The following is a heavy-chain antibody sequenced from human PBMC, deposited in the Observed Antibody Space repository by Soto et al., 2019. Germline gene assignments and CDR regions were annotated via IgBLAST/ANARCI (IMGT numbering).Heavy chain of an antibody. J-gene: IGHJ5*02. CDR3: ARRQAEYYDSSGYYYNWFDP. CDR1: GYTFTSYG. Sequence: ASVKVSCKASGYTFTSYGISWVRQAPGQGLERMGWISAYNGNTNYAQKLQGRVTMTTDTSTSTAYMELRSLRSDDTAVYYCARRQAEYYDSSGYYYNWFDPWGQGTLVTVSS. V-gene: IGHV1-18*04. CDR2: ISAYNGNT. D-gene: IGHD3-22*01.